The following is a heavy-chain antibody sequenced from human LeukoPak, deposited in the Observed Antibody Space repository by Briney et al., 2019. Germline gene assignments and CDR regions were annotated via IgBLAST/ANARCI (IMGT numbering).Heavy chain of an antibody. CDR1: GFTFSSHW. CDR3: ARVGGDPIFGVVSPPYYYYYYMAV. D-gene: IGHD3-3*01. V-gene: IGHV3-7*03. CDR2: IKKDGSEK. J-gene: IGHJ6*03. Sequence: QAGGSLRLSCAASGFTFSSHWMSWVRQAPGKGLEWVANIKKDGSEKYYVDAVKGRFTISRDNAKTSLYLQMNSLRAEDTALYYCARVGGDPIFGVVSPPYYYYYYMAVWGKGTTVTVSS.